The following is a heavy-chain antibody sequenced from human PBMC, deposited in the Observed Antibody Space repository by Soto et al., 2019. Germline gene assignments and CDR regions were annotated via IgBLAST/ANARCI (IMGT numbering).Heavy chain of an antibody. CDR2: ISAHNGNT. J-gene: IGHJ4*02. Sequence: QVHLVQSGAEVKKPGASVKVSCKASGYTFTSYGITWVREAPGQGLEWMGWISAHNGNTYYAQKLQGIVIVTRDTSTSTAYMELRSLISDDTAVYYCARGRYGDYWGQGALVTVSS. CDR3: ARGRYGDY. D-gene: IGHD1-1*01. CDR1: GYTFTSYG. V-gene: IGHV1-18*01.